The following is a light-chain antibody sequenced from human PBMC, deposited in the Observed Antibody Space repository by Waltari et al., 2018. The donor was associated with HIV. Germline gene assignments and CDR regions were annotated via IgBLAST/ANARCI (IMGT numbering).Light chain of an antibody. CDR2: AAS. Sequence: DIQMTQSPSSLSASVADSVPVTCRASQSVSTSLNWYQYKPGKAPKHLIDAASSLRSWVPWGFSGSGSGTDFTLTISSLQRDDSATYYCQESHSSALTFGGGTGVEI. CDR1: QSVSTS. J-gene: IGKJ4*01. V-gene: IGKV1-39*01. CDR3: QESHSSALT.